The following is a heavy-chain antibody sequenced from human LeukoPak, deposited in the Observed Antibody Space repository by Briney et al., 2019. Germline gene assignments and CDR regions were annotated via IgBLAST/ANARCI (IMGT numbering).Heavy chain of an antibody. Sequence: GGSLRLSCAASGFTFSSYGMHWVRQAPGKGLEWVAFIRFDGTVAEYGDSVKGRFTISRDNAKNSLYLQMNSLRAEDTAVYYCARDWPLHYDYGDYVGHEWRPDAFDIWGQGTMVTVSS. V-gene: IGHV3-30*02. CDR3: ARDWPLHYDYGDYVGHEWRPDAFDI. D-gene: IGHD4-17*01. CDR1: GFTFSSYG. J-gene: IGHJ3*02. CDR2: IRFDGTVA.